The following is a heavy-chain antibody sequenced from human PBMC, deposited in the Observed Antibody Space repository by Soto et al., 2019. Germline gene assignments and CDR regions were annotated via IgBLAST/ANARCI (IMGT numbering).Heavy chain of an antibody. V-gene: IGHV3-53*01. CDR3: AKGKISTTTYTSFDP. D-gene: IGHD1-26*01. CDR1: GFTVSSSY. CDR2: IYSGGST. Sequence: GGSLRLSCAASGFTVSSSYMSWVRQAPGKGLEWVSVIYSGGSTYYADSVKGRFTISRDNFKSSLYLQMSSLRAEDTAVYYCAKGKISTTTYTSFDPWGQGTLVTVSS. J-gene: IGHJ5*02.